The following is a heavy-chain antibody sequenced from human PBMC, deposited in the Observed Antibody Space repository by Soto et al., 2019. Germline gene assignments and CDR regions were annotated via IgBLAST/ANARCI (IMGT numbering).Heavy chain of an antibody. Sequence: QVQLVESGGGVVQPGRSLRLSCAASGFTFSSYGMHWVRQAPGKGLEWVAVISYDGSNKYYADSVKGRFTISRDNSKNTLYLQMNSLRAEDTAVYYCAKDADVDIVATSRSRTFDPWGQGTLVTVSS. CDR1: GFTFSSYG. CDR2: ISYDGSNK. CDR3: AKDADVDIVATSRSRTFDP. V-gene: IGHV3-30*18. D-gene: IGHD5-12*01. J-gene: IGHJ5*02.